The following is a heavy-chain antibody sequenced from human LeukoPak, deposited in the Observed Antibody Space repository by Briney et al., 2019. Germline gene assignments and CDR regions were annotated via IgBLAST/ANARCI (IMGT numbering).Heavy chain of an antibody. V-gene: IGHV4-34*01. Sequence: SETLSLTCAVYGGSFSGYYWSWICQPPGKGLEWIGEINHSGSTNYNPSLKSRVTISVDTSKNQFSLKLSSVTAADTAVYYCARGDIVVVPAAIRGNWFDPWGQGTLVTVSS. CDR2: INHSGST. CDR3: ARGDIVVVPAAIRGNWFDP. J-gene: IGHJ5*02. D-gene: IGHD2-2*02. CDR1: GGSFSGYY.